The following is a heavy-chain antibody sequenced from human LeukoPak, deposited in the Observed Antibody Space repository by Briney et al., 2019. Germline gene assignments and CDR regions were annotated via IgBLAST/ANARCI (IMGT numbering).Heavy chain of an antibody. CDR3: ARDYYYDSSGYYSVDY. CDR2: INPNSGGT. CDR1: GYTFTGYY. Sequence: ASVKVSCKASGYTFTGYYMHWVRQAPGQGLEWMGWINPNSGGTNYAQKFQGRVTMTRDTSISTAYMELSGLRSDDTAVYYCARDYYYDSSGYYSVDYWGQGTLVTVSS. V-gene: IGHV1-2*02. D-gene: IGHD3-22*01. J-gene: IGHJ4*02.